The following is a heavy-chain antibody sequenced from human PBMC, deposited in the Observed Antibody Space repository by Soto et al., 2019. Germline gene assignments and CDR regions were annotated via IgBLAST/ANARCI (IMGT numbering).Heavy chain of an antibody. CDR2: IYYSGST. D-gene: IGHD5-18*01. CDR3: ARDGYSYGLGAFDI. V-gene: IGHV4-31*03. CDR1: GGSISSGGYY. J-gene: IGHJ3*02. Sequence: SETLSLTCTVSGGSISSGGYYWSWIRQHPGKGLEWIGYIYYSGSTYYNPSLKSRVTISVDTSKNQFSLKLSSVTAADTAVYYCARDGYSYGLGAFDIWGQGTMVTVSS.